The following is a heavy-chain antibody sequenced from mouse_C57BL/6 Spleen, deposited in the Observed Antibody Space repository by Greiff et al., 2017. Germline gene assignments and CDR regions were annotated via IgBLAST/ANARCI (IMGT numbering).Heavy chain of an antibody. CDR2: INPSNGGT. J-gene: IGHJ4*01. Sequence: VQLQQSGTELVKPGASVKLSCKASGYTFTSDCMHWVKQRPGQGLEWIGNINPSNGGTNYNTKFKSKATLTVDTSSSTAYLQLSSLTSEDAAVYYCERSASGYCAMDYWGQGTSVTVSS. V-gene: IGHV1-53*01. CDR1: GYTFTSDC. D-gene: IGHD6-2*01. CDR3: ERSASGYCAMDY.